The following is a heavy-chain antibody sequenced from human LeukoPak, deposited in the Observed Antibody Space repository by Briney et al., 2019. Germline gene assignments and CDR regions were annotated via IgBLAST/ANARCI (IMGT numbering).Heavy chain of an antibody. D-gene: IGHD3-22*01. Sequence: PGGSLRLSCAASGFTFSTYGMHWVRQAPGKGLEWVAVISYDGSNKYYADSAKGRFTISRDNSNNTLYLQMNSLRVDDTAVYYCASDIVVLMDGGAFDIWGHGTMVSVSS. V-gene: IGHV3-30*03. J-gene: IGHJ3*02. CDR1: GFTFSTYG. CDR2: ISYDGSNK. CDR3: ASDIVVLMDGGAFDI.